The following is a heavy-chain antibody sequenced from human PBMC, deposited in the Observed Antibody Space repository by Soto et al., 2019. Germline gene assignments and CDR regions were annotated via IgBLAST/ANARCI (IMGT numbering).Heavy chain of an antibody. J-gene: IGHJ4*02. CDR2: VNPNTGGT. D-gene: IGHD6-6*01. V-gene: IGHV1-2*02. Sequence: QVQLVQSGAEVKKPGAPVKVSCKASGYTFTGSYMHWVRQAPGQGLEWMGWVNPNTGGTNYAQKFQGRVTMTRDTSISTAYMELSRLSSDDTAVFYCARGGYSSSSPSDYWGQGTLVTVSS. CDR1: GYTFTGSY. CDR3: ARGGYSSSSPSDY.